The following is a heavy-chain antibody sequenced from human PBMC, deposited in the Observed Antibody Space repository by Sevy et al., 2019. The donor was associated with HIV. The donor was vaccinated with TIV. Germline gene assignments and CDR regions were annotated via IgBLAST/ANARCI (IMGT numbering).Heavy chain of an antibody. CDR2: IYYTGST. CDR1: GGSFSSSSFY. Sequence: SETLSLTCSVSGGSFSSSSFYWGWIQQPPGKGLECIGNIYYTGSTCYNPSLKSRVTISIDTSKNQFSLKLRSVTAADTAVYYCARGRVSCSSISCRTTVGYFDYWGQGTLVTVSS. CDR3: ARGRVSCSSISCRTTVGYFDY. V-gene: IGHV4-39*01. D-gene: IGHD2-2*01. J-gene: IGHJ4*02.